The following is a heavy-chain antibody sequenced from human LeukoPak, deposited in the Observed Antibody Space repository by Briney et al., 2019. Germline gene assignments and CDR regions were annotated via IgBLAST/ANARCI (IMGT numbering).Heavy chain of an antibody. D-gene: IGHD5-12*01. Sequence: GGSLRLSCAASGFIFDEYGMSWVRQAPGKGLEWVSGISLNGGSRGYADSVKGRFTISRDNSKNTLYLQMNSLRAEDTAVYYCARGPSGYHNTGGQGTLVTVSS. CDR3: ARGPSGYHNT. V-gene: IGHV3-20*04. J-gene: IGHJ4*02. CDR2: ISLNGGSR. CDR1: GFIFDEYG.